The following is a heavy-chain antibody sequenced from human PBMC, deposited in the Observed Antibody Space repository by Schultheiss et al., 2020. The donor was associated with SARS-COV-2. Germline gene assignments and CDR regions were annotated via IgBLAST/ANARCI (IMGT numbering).Heavy chain of an antibody. D-gene: IGHD2-2*01. V-gene: IGHV4-4*07. CDR1: GGSISSYY. J-gene: IGHJ6*02. CDR3: ARDQPDIQGQLRPPAEGWAYYGMDV. CDR2: IYTSGST. Sequence: SETLSLTCTVSGGSISSYYWSWIRQPAGKGLEWIGRIYTSGSTNYNPSLKSRVTISVDTSKNQFSLKLSSVTAADTAVYYCARDQPDIQGQLRPPAEGWAYYGMDVWGQGTTVTVSS.